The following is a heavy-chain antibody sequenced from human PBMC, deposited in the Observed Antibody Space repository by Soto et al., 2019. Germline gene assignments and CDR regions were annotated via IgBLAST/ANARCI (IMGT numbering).Heavy chain of an antibody. CDR3: ARSAAVVVTAGYFDY. CDR2: IIPIFGTA. Sequence: ASVKVSCKASGGTFSCYAISWVRQAPGQGLEWMGGIIPIFGTANYAQKFQGRVTITADESTSTAYMELSSLRSEDTAVYYCARSAAVVVTAGYFDYWGQGTLVTVSS. J-gene: IGHJ4*02. D-gene: IGHD2-21*02. CDR1: GGTFSCYA. V-gene: IGHV1-69*13.